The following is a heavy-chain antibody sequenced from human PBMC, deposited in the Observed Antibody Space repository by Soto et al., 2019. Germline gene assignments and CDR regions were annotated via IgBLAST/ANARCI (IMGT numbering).Heavy chain of an antibody. CDR3: AISQDRGGRTTFIY. Sequence: TGGSLRLSCAVSGFTFDDNAMHWVRQAPEKGLEWVSGINWKSDIGYADSAKGRFTISRDNAENSLYLQMNSLRAEDTALYYCAISQDRGGRTTFIYWGQGTQVTVS. CDR2: INWKSDI. D-gene: IGHD3-16*01. V-gene: IGHV3-9*01. J-gene: IGHJ4*02. CDR1: GFTFDDNA.